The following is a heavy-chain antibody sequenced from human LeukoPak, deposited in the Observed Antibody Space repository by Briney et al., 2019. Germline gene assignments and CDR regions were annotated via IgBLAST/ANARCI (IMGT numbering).Heavy chain of an antibody. D-gene: IGHD2-15*01. CDR2: IKQDGSEK. V-gene: IGHV3-7*01. CDR1: GFTFSTYW. CDR3: VRDGCSGGSCGFDY. J-gene: IGHJ4*02. Sequence: SGGSLRLSCAASGFTFSTYWMSWVRQAPGKGLEWVANIKQDGSEKYYVDSVKGRFTISRDNAKNSLYLQMNSLRAEDTAVYYCVRDGCSGGSCGFDYWGQGTLVTVSS.